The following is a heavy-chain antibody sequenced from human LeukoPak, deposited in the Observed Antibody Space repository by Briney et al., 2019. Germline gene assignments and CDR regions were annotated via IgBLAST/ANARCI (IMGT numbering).Heavy chain of an antibody. Sequence: NPSETLSVTCTVSGGSISSYYWSWIRQPPGKELEWIGYLYYSGSTNYNPSFKSRVTMSVDTSKNQFSLKLNSMTAADTAVYFCARGRYNDYGFDYWGQGTLVTVSS. J-gene: IGHJ4*02. CDR1: GGSISSYY. CDR2: LYYSGST. D-gene: IGHD4-17*01. CDR3: ARGRYNDYGFDY. V-gene: IGHV4-59*01.